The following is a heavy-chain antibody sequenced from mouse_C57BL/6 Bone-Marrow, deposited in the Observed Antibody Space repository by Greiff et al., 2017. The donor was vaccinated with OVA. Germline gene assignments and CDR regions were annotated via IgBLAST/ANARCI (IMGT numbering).Heavy chain of an antibody. CDR1: GYTFTSYW. Sequence: QVQLQQPGAELVKPGASVKLSCKASGYTFTSYWMPWVKQRPGQGLEWIGMIHPNSGSTNYNEKFKSKATLTVDKSSSTAYMQLSSLTSEDSAVYYCERWDYSNYGANWYFDVWGTGTTVTVSS. CDR2: IHPNSGST. D-gene: IGHD2-5*01. V-gene: IGHV1-64*01. CDR3: ERWDYSNYGANWYFDV. J-gene: IGHJ1*03.